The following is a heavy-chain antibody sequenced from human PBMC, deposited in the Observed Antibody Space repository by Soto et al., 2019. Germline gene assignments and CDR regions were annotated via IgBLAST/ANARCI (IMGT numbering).Heavy chain of an antibody. J-gene: IGHJ4*02. Sequence: QVQLVESGGGVVQPGRSLRLSCEASGFTFTSYAMHWARQAPGRGLEWVAFISFDGSNKYYADSVKGRFTISRDNSKNTLYLQMTSLTAEDTAVYYWARDAVPSYFEYWGQGTLVTVSS. D-gene: IGHD4-17*01. V-gene: IGHV3-30*01. CDR3: ARDAVPSYFEY. CDR1: GFTFTSYA. CDR2: ISFDGSNK.